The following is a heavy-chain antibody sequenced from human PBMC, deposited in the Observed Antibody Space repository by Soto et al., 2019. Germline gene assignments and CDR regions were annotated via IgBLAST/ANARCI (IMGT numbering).Heavy chain of an antibody. CDR3: ARERWGYSYGYPPNMHDY. CDR2: INPSGGST. Sequence: GASVKVSCKASGYTFTSYYMHWVRQAPGQGLEWMGIINPSGGSTSYAQKFQGRVTMTRDTSTSTVYMELSSLRSEDTAVYYCARERWGYSYGYPPNMHDYWGQGTLVTGSS. J-gene: IGHJ4*02. CDR1: GYTFTSYY. V-gene: IGHV1-46*01. D-gene: IGHD5-18*01.